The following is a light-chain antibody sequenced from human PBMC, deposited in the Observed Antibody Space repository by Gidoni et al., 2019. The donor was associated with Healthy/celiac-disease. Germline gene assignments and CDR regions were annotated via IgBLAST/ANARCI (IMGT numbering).Light chain of an antibody. CDR2: LGS. CDR3: MQALQTPLT. J-gene: IGKJ4*01. Sequence: DIVMTQSLLSLPVTPGEPASISCRSSQSLLHSIGYNYLDWYLQKPGQSPQLLIYLGSNRASGVPDRFSGSESGTDFTLKISRVEAEDVGVYYCMQALQTPLTFGGGTKVEIK. V-gene: IGKV2-28*01. CDR1: QSLLHSIGYNY.